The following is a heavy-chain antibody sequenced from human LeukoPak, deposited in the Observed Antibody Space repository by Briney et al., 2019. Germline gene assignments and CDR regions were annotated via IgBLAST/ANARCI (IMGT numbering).Heavy chain of an antibody. D-gene: IGHD6-13*01. J-gene: IGHJ5*02. Sequence: EPPETLSLTCTVSGGSISSSSYYWGWIRQPPGKGLEWIGSIYYSGSTYYNPSLKSRVTISVDTSKNQFSLKLSSVTAADTAVYYCARDRVAAAASGFDPWGQGTLVTVSS. CDR1: GGSISSSSYY. CDR3: ARDRVAAAASGFDP. CDR2: IYYSGST. V-gene: IGHV4-39*07.